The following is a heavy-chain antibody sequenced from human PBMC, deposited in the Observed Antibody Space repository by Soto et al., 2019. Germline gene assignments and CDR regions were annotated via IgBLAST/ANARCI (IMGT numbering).Heavy chain of an antibody. J-gene: IGHJ4*02. Sequence: PGGSLRLSCAASGFTFDDYAMHWVRQAPGKGLEWVSGISWNSGSIDYADSVKGRFTISRDNAKNSLYLQMNSLRAEDTALYYCAKGPRNYDSSGYLDYWGQGTLVTV. V-gene: IGHV3-9*01. D-gene: IGHD3-22*01. CDR2: ISWNSGSI. CDR1: GFTFDDYA. CDR3: AKGPRNYDSSGYLDY.